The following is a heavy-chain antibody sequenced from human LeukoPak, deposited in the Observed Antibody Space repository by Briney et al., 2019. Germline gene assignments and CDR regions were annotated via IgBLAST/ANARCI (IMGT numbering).Heavy chain of an antibody. CDR3: ARRYCSSSSCFGGDAFDI. CDR1: GYSFTNYW. D-gene: IGHD2-2*01. J-gene: IGHJ3*02. Sequence: GESLKISCKYSGYSFTNYWIGWVRQMPGKGLEWMGIIYPGDSDTIYSPSCQGQVTISVDKSISTAHLQWSSLKASDTAIYYCARRYCSSSSCFGGDAFDIWGQGTMLTVSS. V-gene: IGHV5-51*01. CDR2: IYPGDSDT.